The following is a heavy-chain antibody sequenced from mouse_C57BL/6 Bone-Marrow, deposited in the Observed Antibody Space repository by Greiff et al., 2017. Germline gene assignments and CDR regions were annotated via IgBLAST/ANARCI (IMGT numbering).Heavy chain of an antibody. V-gene: IGHV1-81*01. CDR3: ARWGYDGYYDYAMDY. CDR1: GYTFTSYG. Sequence: QVQLQQSGAELARPGASVKLSCKASGYTFTSYGISWVKQRTGQGLEWIGEIYPRSGNTYYNEKFKGKATLTADKSSSTAYMELRSLTSEYSAVYFCARWGYDGYYDYAMDYWGQGTSVTVSS. D-gene: IGHD2-3*01. CDR2: IYPRSGNT. J-gene: IGHJ4*01.